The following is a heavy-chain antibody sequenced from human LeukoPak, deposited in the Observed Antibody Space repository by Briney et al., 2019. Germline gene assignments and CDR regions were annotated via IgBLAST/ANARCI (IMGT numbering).Heavy chain of an antibody. J-gene: IGHJ6*03. V-gene: IGHV4-61*02. CDR3: ARDGSGSYPYYMDV. CDR2: IYTSGST. Sequence: SETLSLTCTVSGGSISSGSYYWSWIPQPAGKGLEWIGRIYTSGSTNYIPSLKSRVTISVDTSKNQFSLKLSSVTAADTAVYYCARDGSGSYPYYMDVWGKGTTVTISS. CDR1: GGSISSGSYY. D-gene: IGHD3-10*01.